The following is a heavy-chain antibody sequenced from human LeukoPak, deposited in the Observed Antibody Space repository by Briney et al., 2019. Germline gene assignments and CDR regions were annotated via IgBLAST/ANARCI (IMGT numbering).Heavy chain of an antibody. Sequence: GGSLRLSCAASGFIFSTYPMSRVRQAPGKGLEWVSAITGSGDSTFYADSVKGRCTISRDNSKNTLSLQMNTLRAEDTAVYYCAKENPVGGTNYFDYWGQGTLVTVSS. J-gene: IGHJ4*02. CDR1: GFIFSTYP. CDR2: ITGSGDST. V-gene: IGHV3-23*01. CDR3: AKENPVGGTNYFDY. D-gene: IGHD1-26*01.